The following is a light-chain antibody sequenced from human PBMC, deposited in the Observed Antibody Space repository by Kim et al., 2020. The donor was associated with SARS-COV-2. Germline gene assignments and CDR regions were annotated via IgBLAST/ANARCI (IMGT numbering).Light chain of an antibody. Sequence: QSALTQPPSVSGSPGQSVTITCTGTSSDVGEYDFVSWYQQYPGQAPKLLIYEVTKRPSGVPDRFSGSKSGYTASLTVSGLQSEDEAQYYCSAYAGFSTLVFGTGTKVTVL. CDR1: SSDVGEYDF. CDR2: EVT. V-gene: IGLV2-8*01. J-gene: IGLJ1*01. CDR3: SAYAGFSTLV.